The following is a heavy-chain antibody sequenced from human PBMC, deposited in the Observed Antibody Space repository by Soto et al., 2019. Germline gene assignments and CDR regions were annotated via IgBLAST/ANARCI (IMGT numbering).Heavy chain of an antibody. CDR1: GGSVTSYY. Sequence: SETLSLTCSVSGGSVTSYYWTWIRQTPGRGLHFIGYISYSGSTSYNPSLSGRVTISTDTSKNQLSLKLSSVTAADTAIYYCASILYGANAFDYWGQGALVTVSS. CDR3: ASILYGANAFDY. V-gene: IGHV4-59*02. D-gene: IGHD4-17*01. J-gene: IGHJ4*02. CDR2: ISYSGST.